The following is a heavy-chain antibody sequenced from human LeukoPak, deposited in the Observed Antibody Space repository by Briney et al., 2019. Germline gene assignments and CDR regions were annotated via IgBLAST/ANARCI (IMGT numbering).Heavy chain of an antibody. CDR2: IYKSGST. CDR1: GGSIRSYY. Sequence: SETLSLTCTVSGGSIRSYYWSWIRQPAGKGLEWIGRIYKSGSTNYNPSLKSRVTMSVDTSKNQFSLKLSSVTAADTAVYYCARSYDSSADFDYWGQGTLVTVSS. J-gene: IGHJ4*02. CDR3: ARSYDSSADFDY. V-gene: IGHV4-4*07. D-gene: IGHD3-22*01.